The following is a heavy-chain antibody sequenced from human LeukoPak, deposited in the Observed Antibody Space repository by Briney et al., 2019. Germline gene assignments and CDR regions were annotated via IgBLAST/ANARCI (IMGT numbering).Heavy chain of an antibody. CDR1: GDSISSGGYY. Sequence: PSETLSLTCTVSGDSISSGGYYWSWIRQHPGKGLEWIGYIYYSGSTYYNPSLKSRVTISVDTSKNQFSLKLSSVTAADTAVYYCARSPPQYDILTGSAIGTFDYWGQGTLVTVSS. CDR2: IYYSGST. CDR3: ARSPPQYDILTGSAIGTFDY. V-gene: IGHV4-31*03. D-gene: IGHD3-9*01. J-gene: IGHJ4*02.